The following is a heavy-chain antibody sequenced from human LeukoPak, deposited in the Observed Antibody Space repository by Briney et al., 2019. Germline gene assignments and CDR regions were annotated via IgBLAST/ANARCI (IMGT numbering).Heavy chain of an antibody. CDR2: IRYDGSNK. Sequence: SGGSLRLSCAASGFTFSSYGMHWVRQAPGKGLEWVAFIRYDGSNKYYADSVKGRFTISRDNSKNTLYLQMNSLRAEDTVVYYCAKVRGQAMVYFDYWGQGTLVTVSS. J-gene: IGHJ4*02. V-gene: IGHV3-30*02. CDR1: GFTFSSYG. CDR3: AKVRGQAMVYFDY. D-gene: IGHD5-18*01.